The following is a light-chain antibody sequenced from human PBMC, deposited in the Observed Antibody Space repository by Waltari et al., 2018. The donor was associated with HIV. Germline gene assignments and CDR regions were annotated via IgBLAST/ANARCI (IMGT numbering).Light chain of an antibody. CDR1: SSDIVDSDY. CDR2: DVN. J-gene: IGLJ2*01. CDR3: SSFTTRGQIV. Sequence: QSALTQPASVSGSPGQSITISCSGTSSDIVDSDYVSWYQQRPGKAPQLMISDVNKRPSGVSGRFSGSKSGSAAALTISGLQAEDEADYYCSSFTTRGQIVFGGGTKLTVL. V-gene: IGLV2-14*03.